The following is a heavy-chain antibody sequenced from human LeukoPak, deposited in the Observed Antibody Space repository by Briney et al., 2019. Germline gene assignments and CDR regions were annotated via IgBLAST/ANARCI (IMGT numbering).Heavy chain of an antibody. J-gene: IGHJ3*02. D-gene: IGHD6-19*01. Sequence: PSETLSLTCTVSGGSISNYYWSWIRQPPGKGLEWIGYICCSGSTNYNPSLKSRVTISLDTSKSQFSLKLSSVTAADTAVYYCARHWLTDPFDIWGQGTMVTVSS. CDR2: ICCSGST. CDR3: ARHWLTDPFDI. CDR1: GGSISNYY. V-gene: IGHV4-59*08.